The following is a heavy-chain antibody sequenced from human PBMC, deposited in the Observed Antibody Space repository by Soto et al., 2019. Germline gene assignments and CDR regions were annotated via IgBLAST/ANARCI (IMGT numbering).Heavy chain of an antibody. CDR3: ARSQAVAGFRYYYYYGMDV. D-gene: IGHD6-19*01. CDR2: INHSGST. J-gene: IGHJ6*02. V-gene: IGHV4-34*01. CDR1: GGSFSGYY. Sequence: SETLSLTCAVYGGSFSGYYWSWIRQPPGKGLEWIGEINHSGSTNYNPSLKSRVTISVDTSKNQFSLKLSSVTAADTAVYYCARSQAVAGFRYYYYYGMDVWGQGTTVTVSS.